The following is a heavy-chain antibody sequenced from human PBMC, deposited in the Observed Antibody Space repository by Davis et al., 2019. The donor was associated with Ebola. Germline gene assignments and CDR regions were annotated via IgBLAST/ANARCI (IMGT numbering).Heavy chain of an antibody. Sequence: PGGSLRLSCEASGFSVSANYMNWVRQAPGMGLEWVSAISGYTNYIYYADSVKGRFTITRDNVKNSLYLQMNSLRAEDTAVYYCTREYGDYLLDYWGQGTLVTVSS. V-gene: IGHV3-21*01. CDR2: ISGYTNYI. CDR1: GFSVSANY. D-gene: IGHD4-17*01. J-gene: IGHJ4*02. CDR3: TREYGDYLLDY.